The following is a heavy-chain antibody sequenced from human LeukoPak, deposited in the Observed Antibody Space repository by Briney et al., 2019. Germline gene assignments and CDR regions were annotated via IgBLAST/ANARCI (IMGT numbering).Heavy chain of an antibody. V-gene: IGHV4-34*01. J-gene: IGHJ4*02. CDR1: GGSFSGYY. CDR3: ARGGTTYYDILTGYSGSFDY. Sequence: SETLSLTCAVYGGSFSGYYWSWIRQPPGKGLEWIGEINHSGSTNYNPSLKSRVTISVDTSKNQFSLELSSVTAADTAVYYCARGGTTYYDILTGYSGSFDYWGQGTLVTVSS. CDR2: INHSGST. D-gene: IGHD3-9*01.